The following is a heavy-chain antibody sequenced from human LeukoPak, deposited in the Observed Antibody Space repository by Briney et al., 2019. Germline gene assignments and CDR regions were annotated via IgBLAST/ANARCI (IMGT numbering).Heavy chain of an antibody. D-gene: IGHD3-10*01. CDR3: ASSALGSLDY. Sequence: GGSLRLSCAASGFTFSSYSMSWVRQAPGKGLEWVANIKQDGSEKYYVDSVKGRFTISRDNAKNSMYLQMNSLRAEDTAVYYCASSALGSLDYWGQGTLVTVSS. CDR1: GFTFSSYS. J-gene: IGHJ4*02. V-gene: IGHV3-7*01. CDR2: IKQDGSEK.